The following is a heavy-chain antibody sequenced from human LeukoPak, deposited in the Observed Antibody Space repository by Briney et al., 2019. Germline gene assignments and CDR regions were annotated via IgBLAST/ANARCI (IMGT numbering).Heavy chain of an antibody. Sequence: GGSLRLSCAASGFTFDDYAMHWVRQAPGKGLEWVSLISWDGGSTYYADSVKGRFTISRDNSKNSLYLQMNSLRAEDTALYYCAKEALSTRIAVAGNFDYWGQGTLVTVSS. CDR1: GFTFDDYA. CDR2: ISWDGGST. CDR3: AKEALSTRIAVAGNFDY. J-gene: IGHJ4*02. V-gene: IGHV3-43D*03. D-gene: IGHD6-19*01.